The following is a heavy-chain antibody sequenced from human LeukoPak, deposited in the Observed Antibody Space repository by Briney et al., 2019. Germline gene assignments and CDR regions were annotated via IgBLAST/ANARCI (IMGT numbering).Heavy chain of an antibody. V-gene: IGHV3-33*06. D-gene: IGHD6-6*01. J-gene: IGHJ6*03. Sequence: PGRSLRLSCAASGFTFGRYGMHWVRQAPGKGLEWVAVIWYDGSNKYYADSVKGRFTISRDNSKNTLYLQMNSLRAEDTAVYYCAKGGSWAPSRSSAGRDYMDVWGKGTTVTVSS. CDR2: IWYDGSNK. CDR1: GFTFGRYG. CDR3: AKGGSWAPSRSSAGRDYMDV.